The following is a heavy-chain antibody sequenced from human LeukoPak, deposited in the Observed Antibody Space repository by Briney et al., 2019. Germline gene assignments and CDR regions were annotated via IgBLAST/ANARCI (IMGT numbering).Heavy chain of an antibody. D-gene: IGHD6-19*01. CDR3: TRNSGWYGLS. CDR1: GFTFSSFG. CDR2: ISGSGGRT. J-gene: IGHJ1*01. Sequence: GGSLRLSCAASGFTFSSFGMSWVRQAPGKGLEWVSAISGSGGRTYYTDSVKGRFTISRDNSNNTLFLHLNSLRGEDTAVYYCTRNSGWYGLSWGQGTLVTVSS. V-gene: IGHV3-23*01.